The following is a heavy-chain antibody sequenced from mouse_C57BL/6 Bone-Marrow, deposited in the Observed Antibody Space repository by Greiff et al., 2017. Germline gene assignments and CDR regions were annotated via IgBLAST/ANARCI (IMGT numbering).Heavy chain of an antibody. D-gene: IGHD1-1*01. CDR2: IDPETGGT. J-gene: IGHJ1*03. V-gene: IGHV1-15*01. CDR1: GYTFTDYE. CDR3: TRDPFYYYGSSRTWYFDV. Sequence: QVHVKQSGAELVRPGASVTLSCKASGYTFTDYEMHWVKQTPVHGLEWIGAIDPETGGTAYNQKFKGKAILTADKSSSTAYMELRSLTSEDSAVYYCTRDPFYYYGSSRTWYFDVWGTGTTVTVSS.